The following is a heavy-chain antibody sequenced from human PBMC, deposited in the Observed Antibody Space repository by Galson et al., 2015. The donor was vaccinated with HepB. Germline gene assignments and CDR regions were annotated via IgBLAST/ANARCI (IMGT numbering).Heavy chain of an antibody. Sequence: SLRLSCAASGFTFSSYAMHWVRQAPGKGLEWVAVISYDGSNKYYADSVKGRFTISRDNSKNTLYLQMNSLRAEDTAVYYCARDQYDFWSGSYFDYWGQGTLVTVSS. J-gene: IGHJ4*02. CDR3: ARDQYDFWSGSYFDY. CDR2: ISYDGSNK. V-gene: IGHV3-30-3*01. CDR1: GFTFSSYA. D-gene: IGHD3-3*01.